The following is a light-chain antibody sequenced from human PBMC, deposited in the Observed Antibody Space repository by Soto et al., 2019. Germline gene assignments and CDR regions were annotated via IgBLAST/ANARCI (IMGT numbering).Light chain of an antibody. CDR1: QSLLHRNGYNY. CDR2: LGS. J-gene: IGKJ4*01. Sequence: DIVMTQSQLSLPVTPGEPASISCRSSQSLLHRNGYNYFDWYLQKPAQSPQLLIYLGSNRASGAPDRSSSRGSSTDFTLTIIKVNAEDVGVYYCMQAIQNPTFGGGAKVDIK. V-gene: IGKV2-28*01. CDR3: MQAIQNPT.